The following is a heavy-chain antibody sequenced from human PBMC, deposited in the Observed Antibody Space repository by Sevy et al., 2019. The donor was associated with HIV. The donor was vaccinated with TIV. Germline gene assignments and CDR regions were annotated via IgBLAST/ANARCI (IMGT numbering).Heavy chain of an antibody. J-gene: IGHJ5*02. CDR1: GFTFSDYY. Sequence: GGSLRLSCAASGFTFSDYYMSWIRQAPGPPPPWVSHLTSSGSTLYYADSVKGRFTISRDNAKNSLYLQMNSLRAEDTAVYYCARDWAGIPDPWGQGTLVTVSS. V-gene: IGHV3-11*01. CDR2: LTSSGSTL. D-gene: IGHD1-1*01. CDR3: ARDWAGIPDP.